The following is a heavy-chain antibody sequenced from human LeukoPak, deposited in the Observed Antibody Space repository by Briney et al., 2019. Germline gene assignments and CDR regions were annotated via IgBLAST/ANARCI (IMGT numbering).Heavy chain of an antibody. V-gene: IGHV1-2*02. J-gene: IGHJ4*02. CDR3: ARDPRRSYYYGSSGYYSDY. CDR1: GYTFTGYY. CDR2: INPNSGGT. Sequence: ASVKVSCKASGYTFTGYYMHWVRQAPGQGLEWMGWINPNSGGTNYAQKFQGRVTMTRDTSISTAYMELSRLRSDDTAVYYCARDPRRSYYYGSSGYYSDYWGQGTLVTVSS. D-gene: IGHD3-22*01.